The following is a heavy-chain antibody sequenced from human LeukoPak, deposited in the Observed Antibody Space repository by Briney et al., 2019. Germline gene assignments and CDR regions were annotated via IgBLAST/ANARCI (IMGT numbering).Heavy chain of an antibody. V-gene: IGHV4-61*08. CDR2: IYYSGST. D-gene: IGHD1-26*01. Sequence: PSETLSLTCTVSGGSISSGGYYWSWIRQHPGKGLEWIGYIYYSGSTSYNSSLKSRVTISVDTSKNQFSLNLNSVTAADTAVYYCARGLRVGNTGYYFDYWGQGTQVTVSS. CDR3: ARGLRVGNTGYYFDY. CDR1: GGSISSGGYY. J-gene: IGHJ4*02.